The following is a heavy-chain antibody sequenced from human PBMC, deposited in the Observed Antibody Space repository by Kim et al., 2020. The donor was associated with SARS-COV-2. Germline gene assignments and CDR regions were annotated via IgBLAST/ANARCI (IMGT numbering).Heavy chain of an antibody. CDR1: GYTFTSYA. D-gene: IGHD6-6*01. J-gene: IGHJ5*02. Sequence: ASVKVSCKASGYTFTSYAMHWVRQAPGQRLEWMGWINAGNGNTKYSQKFQGRVTITRDTSASTAYMELSSLRSEDTAVYYCAREGRSSSSRHNWFDPWGQGTLVTVSS. V-gene: IGHV1-3*01. CDR3: AREGRSSSSRHNWFDP. CDR2: INAGNGNT.